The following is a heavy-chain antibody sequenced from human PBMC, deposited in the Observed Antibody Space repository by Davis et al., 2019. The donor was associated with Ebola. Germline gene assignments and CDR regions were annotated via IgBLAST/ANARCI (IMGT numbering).Heavy chain of an antibody. V-gene: IGHV4-39*01. CDR2: IYYSGST. J-gene: IGHJ6*04. CDR1: GGSISSSSYY. D-gene: IGHD3-10*01. Sequence: GSLRLSCTVSGGSISSSSYYWGWIRQPPGKGLEWIGSIYYSGSTYYNPSLKSRVTISVDTSKNQFSLKLSSVTAADTAVYYCARLIALWFGELSYYYYGMDVWGKGTTVTVSS. CDR3: ARLIALWFGELSYYYYGMDV.